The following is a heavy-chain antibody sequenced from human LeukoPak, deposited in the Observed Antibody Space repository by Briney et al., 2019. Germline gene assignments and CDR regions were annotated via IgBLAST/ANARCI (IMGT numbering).Heavy chain of an antibody. Sequence: SETLSLTCTVSGGSISSSSYYWGWIRQAPGKGLEWIGSIYYSGSTYYNPSLKSRVTISVDTSKNQFSLKLSSVTAADTAVYYCARAVEMATIGDWFDPWGQGTLVTVSS. CDR1: GGSISSSSYY. J-gene: IGHJ5*02. D-gene: IGHD5-24*01. CDR2: IYYSGST. V-gene: IGHV4-39*07. CDR3: ARAVEMATIGDWFDP.